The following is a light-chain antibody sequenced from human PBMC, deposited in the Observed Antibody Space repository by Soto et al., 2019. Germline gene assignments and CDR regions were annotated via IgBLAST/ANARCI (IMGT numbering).Light chain of an antibody. CDR1: QSVSSGF. Sequence: EIVLTHSPGTLSLSPRERATLSCRASQSVSSGFLAWYQQKPGQAPRLLIYGASSRATGIPDRFSGSGSGTDFTLTISRLEPEDFAVYYCQQYSRSLPWKFGQGTKVDIK. CDR2: GAS. V-gene: IGKV3-20*01. J-gene: IGKJ1*01. CDR3: QQYSRSLPWK.